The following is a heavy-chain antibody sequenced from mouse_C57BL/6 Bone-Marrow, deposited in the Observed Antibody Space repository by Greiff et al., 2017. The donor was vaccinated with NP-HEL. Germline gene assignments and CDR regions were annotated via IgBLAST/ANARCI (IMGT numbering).Heavy chain of an antibody. CDR1: GYTFTSYW. CDR2: IYPGSGST. CDR3: ARWGYLRRSMVDY. D-gene: IGHD2-10*02. V-gene: IGHV1-55*01. J-gene: IGHJ4*01. Sequence: VQPQQPGAELVKPGASVKMFCKASGYTFTSYWITRVKQRPGQGLEWIGDIYPGSGSTNYNEKFKSKATLTVDTASSTADMQLSSLTSEDSAVYYCARWGYLRRSMVDYWDQGTSVTVSS.